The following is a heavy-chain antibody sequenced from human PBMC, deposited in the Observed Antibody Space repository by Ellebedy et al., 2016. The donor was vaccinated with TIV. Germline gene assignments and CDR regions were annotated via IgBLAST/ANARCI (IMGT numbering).Heavy chain of an antibody. Sequence: SVKVSCXASGFTFTSSAVQWVRQARGQRLDWIGWIVVGDGNTNYAQKFQERVTITRDMSTSTAYMELSSLRSEDTAVYYCAAGIRTCGNDCYRPNWFDPWGQGTLVTVSS. CDR1: GFTFTSSA. CDR2: IVVGDGNT. J-gene: IGHJ5*02. CDR3: AAGIRTCGNDCYRPNWFDP. D-gene: IGHD2-21*02. V-gene: IGHV1-58*01.